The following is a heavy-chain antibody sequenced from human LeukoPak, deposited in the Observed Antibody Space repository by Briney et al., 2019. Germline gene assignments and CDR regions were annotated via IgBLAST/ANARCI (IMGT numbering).Heavy chain of an antibody. V-gene: IGHV4-59*01. J-gene: IGHJ4*02. D-gene: IGHD2-21*01. CDR3: ARAPIPQSDLLDY. Sequence: PSETLSLTCTVSGGSISSYYWSWIRQPPGKGLEWIGYIYYSGSTNYNPSLKSRVTISVDTSKNQFSLKLSSVTAADTAVYYCARAPIPQSDLLDYWGQGTLVTVSS. CDR1: GGSISSYY. CDR2: IYYSGST.